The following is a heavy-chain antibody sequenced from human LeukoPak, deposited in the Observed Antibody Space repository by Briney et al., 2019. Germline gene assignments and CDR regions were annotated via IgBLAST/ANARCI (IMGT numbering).Heavy chain of an antibody. CDR3: ARDPISPGGRSQGNWFDP. CDR1: GYTFTSYY. D-gene: IGHD1-26*01. CDR2: INPSGGST. V-gene: IGHV1-46*01. Sequence: ASVKVSCKASGYTFTSYYMHWVRQAPGQGLEWMGIINPSGGSTSYAQKFQGRVTMTRDTSTSTVYMELSSLRSEDTAVYYCARDPISPGGRSQGNWFDPWGQGTLVTVSS. J-gene: IGHJ5*02.